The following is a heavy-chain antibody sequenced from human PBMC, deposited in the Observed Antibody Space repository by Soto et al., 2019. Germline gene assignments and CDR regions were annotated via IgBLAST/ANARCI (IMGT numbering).Heavy chain of an antibody. Sequence: XSVKVSCKASGYTFTNYVIHLVRQAPGQGLGWMGWISPLKGNTKYAQKVQGRVSVTTDTSTNTVYMELSGLRYDDTALYYCARSGEHPFDVWGQGTLVTVSS. J-gene: IGHJ4*02. CDR3: ARSGEHPFDV. V-gene: IGHV1-18*01. CDR2: ISPLKGNT. CDR1: GYTFTNYV. D-gene: IGHD6-25*01.